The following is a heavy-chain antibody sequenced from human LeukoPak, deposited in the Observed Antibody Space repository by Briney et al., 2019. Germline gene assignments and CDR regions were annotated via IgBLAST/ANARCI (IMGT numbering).Heavy chain of an antibody. Sequence: GASVKVSCKASGYTFTGYYMHWVRQAPGQGFEWMGWINPNSGGTNYARKFQGRVTMTRDTSISTAYMELSRLRSDDTAVYYCARVMVRGVISAYYYGMDVWGQGTTVTVSS. D-gene: IGHD3-10*01. V-gene: IGHV1-2*02. J-gene: IGHJ6*02. CDR1: GYTFTGYY. CDR3: ARVMVRGVISAYYYGMDV. CDR2: INPNSGGT.